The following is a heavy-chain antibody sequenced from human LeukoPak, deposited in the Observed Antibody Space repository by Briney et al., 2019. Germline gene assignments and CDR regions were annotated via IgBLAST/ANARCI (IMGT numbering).Heavy chain of an antibody. D-gene: IGHD6-13*01. V-gene: IGHV3-30*02. Sequence: GGSLRLSCAASGFTFSSYGMHWVRQAPGKGPEWVAFTRFDGSNKYYADSVKGRFTVSRDNSRNTLYLQMNSLRTEDTAVYYCAKSISGYSSSWYCFDCWGQGTLVTVSS. CDR2: TRFDGSNK. CDR1: GFTFSSYG. CDR3: AKSISGYSSSWYCFDC. J-gene: IGHJ4*02.